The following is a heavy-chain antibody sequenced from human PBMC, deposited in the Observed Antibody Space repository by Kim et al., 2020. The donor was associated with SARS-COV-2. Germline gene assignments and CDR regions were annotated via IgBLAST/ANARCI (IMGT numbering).Heavy chain of an antibody. Sequence: AESVKGRLTISRDNAKNTPYLQMNSLRAEDTAVYYCAREVYYDSSGYFDYWGQGTLVTVSS. CDR3: AREVYYDSSGYFDY. D-gene: IGHD3-22*01. J-gene: IGHJ4*02. V-gene: IGHV3-30*01.